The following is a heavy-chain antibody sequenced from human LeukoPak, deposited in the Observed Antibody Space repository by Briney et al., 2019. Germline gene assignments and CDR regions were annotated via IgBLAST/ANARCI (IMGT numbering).Heavy chain of an antibody. V-gene: IGHV4-59*08. CDR1: GGSISNYY. CDR2: IYYSGNT. J-gene: IGHJ5*02. CDR3: ARQSSCFDP. D-gene: IGHD6-13*01. Sequence: SETLSLTCTVSGGSISNYYWSWMRQPPGKGLEWIGYIYYSGNTNYSPSLKSRVTISVDTSKNQFSLELSSVTAADTAVYYCARQSSCFDPWGQGTLVTVSS.